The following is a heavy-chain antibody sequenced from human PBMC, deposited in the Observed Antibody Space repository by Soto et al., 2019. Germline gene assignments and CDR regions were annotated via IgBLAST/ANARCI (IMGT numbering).Heavy chain of an antibody. Sequence: QVQLQESGPGLVKPSQTLSLTCTVSGGSISSGDYYWSWIRQPPGKGLEWIGYIYYSGSTYYNPSPKSRFTISVDTSNNQFSLKLSSVTAADTAVYYCARERPDGSRLDPWGQGTLVTVSS. V-gene: IGHV4-30-4*01. D-gene: IGHD6-13*01. CDR3: ARERPDGSRLDP. CDR1: GGSISSGDYY. CDR2: IYYSGST. J-gene: IGHJ5*02.